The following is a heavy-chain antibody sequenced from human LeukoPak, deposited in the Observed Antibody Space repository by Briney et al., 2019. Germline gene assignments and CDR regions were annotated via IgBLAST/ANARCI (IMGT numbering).Heavy chain of an antibody. Sequence: ASVKVSCKASGYTFTSYDINWVRQATGQALEWMGWMNPNSGNTGYAQKFQGRVTMTRNTSISTAYMELSSLRSEDTAVYYCARDDTSHWLYYFDYWGQGTLVTVSS. CDR3: ARDDTSHWLYYFDY. V-gene: IGHV1-8*01. J-gene: IGHJ4*02. CDR1: GYTFTSYD. D-gene: IGHD2-2*01. CDR2: MNPNSGNT.